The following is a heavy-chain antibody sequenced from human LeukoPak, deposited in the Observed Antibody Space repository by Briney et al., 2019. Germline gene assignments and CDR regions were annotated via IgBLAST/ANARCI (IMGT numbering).Heavy chain of an antibody. Sequence: GGSLRLSCAASGFTFSSYGMHWVRQAPGKGLEWVSYISSSGSTIYYADSVKGRFTISRDNAKNSLYLQMNSLRAEDTAVYYCARTPQAETYYYDSSGYSIDYWGQGTLVTVSS. J-gene: IGHJ4*02. CDR2: ISSSGSTI. CDR1: GFTFSSYG. D-gene: IGHD3-22*01. V-gene: IGHV3-48*04. CDR3: ARTPQAETYYYDSSGYSIDY.